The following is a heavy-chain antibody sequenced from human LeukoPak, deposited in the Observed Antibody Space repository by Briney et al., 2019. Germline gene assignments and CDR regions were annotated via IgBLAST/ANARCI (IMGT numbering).Heavy chain of an antibody. CDR1: GDSVSSGDHH. V-gene: IGHV4-30-4*01. D-gene: IGHD6-13*01. CDR3: ARAAAVTNSWYYFDY. J-gene: IGHJ4*02. CDR2: IRYGGST. Sequence: SETLSLTCTVSGDSVSSGDHHWSWIRQPPGKGLEWIGYIRYGGSTYYNPSLKSRVIISVEMSKNQFSLSLNSLSAADSAVYYCARAAAVTNSWYYFDYWGQGTLVTVSS.